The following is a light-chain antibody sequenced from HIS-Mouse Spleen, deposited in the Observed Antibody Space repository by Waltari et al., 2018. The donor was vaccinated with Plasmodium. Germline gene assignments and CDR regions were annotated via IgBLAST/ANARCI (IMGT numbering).Light chain of an antibody. Sequence: SYELTQPSSVSVSPGQTARTTCSGDVLAKKSDRWFQQKPGQAPVLVIYKDSERPSGIPERFSGSSSGTTVTLTISGAQVEDEADYYCYSAADNNRVFGGGTKLTVL. CDR2: KDS. CDR3: YSAADNNRV. J-gene: IGLJ3*02. CDR1: VLAKKS. V-gene: IGLV3-27*01.